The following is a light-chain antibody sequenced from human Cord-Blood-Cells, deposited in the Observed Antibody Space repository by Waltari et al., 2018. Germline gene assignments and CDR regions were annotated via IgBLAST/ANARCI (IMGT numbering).Light chain of an antibody. V-gene: IGLV2-14*01. CDR2: EVS. Sequence: QSALTQPASVSGSPGQSITIPCTGPSSDVGGYNYVPWYQQHPGKAPKLMIYEVSNRPSGVSNRFSGSKSGNTASLTISGLQAEDEADYYCSSYTSSSNVVFGGGTKLTVL. CDR1: SSDVGGYNY. J-gene: IGLJ2*01. CDR3: SSYTSSSNVV.